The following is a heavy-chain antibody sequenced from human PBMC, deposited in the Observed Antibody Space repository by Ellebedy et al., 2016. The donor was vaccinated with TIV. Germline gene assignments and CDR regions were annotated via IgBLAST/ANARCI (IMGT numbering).Heavy chain of an antibody. J-gene: IGHJ3*02. D-gene: IGHD3-22*01. CDR2: ISGSGGST. V-gene: IGHV3-23*01. CDR1: GFTFSSYA. CDR3: AILSMIVGPGVDAFDI. Sequence: GESLKNSCAASGFTFSSYAMSWVRQAPGKGLEWVSAISGSGGSTYYADSVKGRFTISRDNSKNTLYLQMNSLRAEDTAVYYCAILSMIVGPGVDAFDIWGQGTMVTVSS.